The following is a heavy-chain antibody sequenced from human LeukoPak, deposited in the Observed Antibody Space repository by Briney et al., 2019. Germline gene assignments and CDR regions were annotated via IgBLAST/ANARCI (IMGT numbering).Heavy chain of an antibody. Sequence: SETLSLTCAVYGGSFSGYYWSWIRQPPGKGLEWIGEINHSGSTNYNPSLKSRVTISVDTSKNQFSLKLSSVTAADTAVYYCASKTIWFGELPYYFDYWGQGTLVTVSS. CDR1: GGSFSGYY. D-gene: IGHD3-10*01. CDR2: INHSGST. V-gene: IGHV4-34*01. CDR3: ASKTIWFGELPYYFDY. J-gene: IGHJ4*02.